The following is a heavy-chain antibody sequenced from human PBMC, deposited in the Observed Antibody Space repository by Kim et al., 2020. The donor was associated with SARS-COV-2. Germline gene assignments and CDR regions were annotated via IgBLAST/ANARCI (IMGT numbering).Heavy chain of an antibody. CDR2: MSYDGSNK. Sequence: GGSLRLSCSASGFTLTSYGMHWVRQAPGKGLEGVAFMSYDGSNKYYADSVRGRFTIFRDTSKNTLYLEMNSLTAADTAVYYCARVSYLGDFSVSGFDLWGQGTVVIVSS. J-gene: IGHJ3*01. V-gene: IGHV3-30*12. CDR3: ARVSYLGDFSVSGFDL. CDR1: GFTLTSYG. D-gene: IGHD3-16*02.